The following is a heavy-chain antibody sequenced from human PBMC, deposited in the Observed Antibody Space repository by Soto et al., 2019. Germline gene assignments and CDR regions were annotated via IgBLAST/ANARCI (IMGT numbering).Heavy chain of an antibody. J-gene: IGHJ5*02. CDR1: GGSISSGGYY. CDR3: ARSVFS. CDR2: IYYSGST. Sequence: SETLSLTCTVSGGSISSGGYYWNWIRQHPGKGLEWIGYIYYSGSTYYNPSLKSRVSISVDTSKNHFSLKLTSVTAADTAVYYCARSVFSWGRGILVTLSS. D-gene: IGHD3-10*02. V-gene: IGHV4-31*03.